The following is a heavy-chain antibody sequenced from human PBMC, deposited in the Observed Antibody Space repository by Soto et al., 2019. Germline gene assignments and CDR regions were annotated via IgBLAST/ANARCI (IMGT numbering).Heavy chain of an antibody. CDR1: GFTFSSYG. V-gene: IGHV3-30*18. CDR2: ISYDGSNK. D-gene: IGHD6-13*01. CDR3: AKDRFSSPDYYYYYGMDV. J-gene: IGHJ6*02. Sequence: GSLRLSCAASGFTFSSYGMHWVRQAPGKGLEWVAVISYDGSNKYYADSVKGRFTISRDNSKNTLYLQMNSLRAEDTAVYYCAKDRFSSPDYYYYYGMDVWGQGTTVTVSS.